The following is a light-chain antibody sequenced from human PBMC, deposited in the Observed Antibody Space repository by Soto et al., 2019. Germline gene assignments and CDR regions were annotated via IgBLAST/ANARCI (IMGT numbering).Light chain of an antibody. J-gene: IGKJ1*01. Sequence: DIQMTQSPSTLSASVGDRVTTTCRASQSISSWLAWYQQKPGKAPKLLIYDASSLESGVPSRFSGSGSGTEFTLTISSLQPEDFAVYYCQQYGSSPTTFGHGTKVDIK. V-gene: IGKV1-5*01. CDR2: DAS. CDR1: QSISSW. CDR3: QQYGSSPTT.